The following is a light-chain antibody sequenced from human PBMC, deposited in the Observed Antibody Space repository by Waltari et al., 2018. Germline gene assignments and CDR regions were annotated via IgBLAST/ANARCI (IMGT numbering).Light chain of an antibody. V-gene: IGLV2-23*02. J-gene: IGLJ2*01. CDR1: NSDVGHSNL. Sequence: QSALTQPAPVSWSPGQSITISCTGSNSDVGHSNLVPWYQQHPGKAPKLVLYEVNQRPSGVSSRFSGSKSGITASLTISGLQAEDEADFYCCSYAGSTTWLFGGGTRLTVL. CDR2: EVN. CDR3: CSYAGSTTWL.